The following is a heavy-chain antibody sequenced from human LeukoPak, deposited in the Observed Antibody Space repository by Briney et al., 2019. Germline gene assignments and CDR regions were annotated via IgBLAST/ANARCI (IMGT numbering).Heavy chain of an antibody. CDR3: ARDRAWNYFDY. CDR1: GFTFSRHG. Sequence: GSLLLSCAPSGFTFSRHGMHWVRRAPGKGLEWVAIISNDGSRKYYAHSVEGRFTISRDNSKNTLYLQMDSLRAEDTAVYYCARDRAWNYFDYWGQGTLVTVSS. CDR2: ISNDGSRK. V-gene: IGHV3-30*03. D-gene: IGHD3-3*01. J-gene: IGHJ4*02.